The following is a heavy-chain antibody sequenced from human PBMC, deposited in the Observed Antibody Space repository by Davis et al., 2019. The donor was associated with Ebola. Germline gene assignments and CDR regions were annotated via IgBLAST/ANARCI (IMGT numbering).Heavy chain of an antibody. J-gene: IGHJ3*02. CDR1: GFTVSSNY. CDR3: ARDLGMGRRVDAFDI. D-gene: IGHD7-27*01. CDR2: INSDGRTT. V-gene: IGHV3-74*01. Sequence: GESLKISCAASGFTVSSNYMSWVRQAPGKGLVWVSRINSDGRTTAYADSVKGRFTISRDNAKNTLYLQMNTLRAEDTAVYYCARDLGMGRRVDAFDIWGQGTMVTVSS.